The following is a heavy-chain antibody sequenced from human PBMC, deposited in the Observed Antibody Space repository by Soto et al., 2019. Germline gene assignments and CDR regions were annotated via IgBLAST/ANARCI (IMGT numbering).Heavy chain of an antibody. CDR3: ARLAFWSGYDN. D-gene: IGHD3-3*01. CDR1: GGSISSYY. Sequence: PSETLSLTCTVSGGSISSYYWIWIRQPPGKGLEWIGYIYYSGSTNYNPSLKSRVTISVDTSKNQFSLKLSSVTAADTAVYYCARLAFWSGYDNWGQGTLVTAPQ. J-gene: IGHJ4*02. CDR2: IYYSGST. V-gene: IGHV4-59*01.